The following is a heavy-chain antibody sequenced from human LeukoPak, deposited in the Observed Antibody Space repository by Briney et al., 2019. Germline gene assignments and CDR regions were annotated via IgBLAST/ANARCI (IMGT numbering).Heavy chain of an antibody. CDR3: ARGEGSSSWSFNYYMDV. CDR2: IWYDGSNK. J-gene: IGHJ6*03. V-gene: IGHV3-33*01. D-gene: IGHD6-13*01. CDR1: GFTFSSYG. Sequence: GRSLRLSCAASGFTFSSYGMHWVRQAPGKGLEWAAVIWYDGSNKYYTESVKGRFTISRDDSKNTLYLQMNSLRAEDTAVYYCARGEGSSSWSFNYYMDVWGKGTTVIVSS.